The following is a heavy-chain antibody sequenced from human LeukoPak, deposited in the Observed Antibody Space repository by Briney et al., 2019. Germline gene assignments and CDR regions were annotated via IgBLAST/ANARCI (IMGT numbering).Heavy chain of an antibody. D-gene: IGHD2-8*01. CDR1: GGSFSGYY. V-gene: IGHV4-34*01. CDR3: AREGFCTNCVCLPPPSAIWFDL. CDR2: INHSGST. Sequence: SETLSLTCAVYGGSFSGYYWSWIRQPPGKGLEWIGEINHSGSTNYNPSLKSRVTISVDTSKNQFSLKMSSVTAADTAVYYCAREGFCTNCVCLPPPSAIWFDLWGQGTLVIVSS. J-gene: IGHJ5*02.